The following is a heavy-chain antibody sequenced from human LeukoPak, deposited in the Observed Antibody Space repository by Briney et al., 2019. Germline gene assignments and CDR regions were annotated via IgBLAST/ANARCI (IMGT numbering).Heavy chain of an antibody. D-gene: IGHD3-16*01. J-gene: IGHJ5*02. Sequence: SETLSLTCAVYGGSLSTYDWSWIRQTPGKGLEWIAKISHGGNTDYNPSLNGRVTISVDTFRNQVSLKLTSVTAADTAVYYCARGPSLSYGAWFGPWGQGTLVTVSS. CDR2: ISHGGNT. V-gene: IGHV4-34*01. CDR1: GGSLSTYD. CDR3: ARGPSLSYGAWFGP.